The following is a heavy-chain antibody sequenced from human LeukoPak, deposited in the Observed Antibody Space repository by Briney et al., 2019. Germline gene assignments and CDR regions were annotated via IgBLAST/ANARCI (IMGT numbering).Heavy chain of an antibody. J-gene: IGHJ3*02. Sequence: GGSLRLSCAASGFTVSSNYMSWVRQAPGKGLEWVSVIYSGGSTYYADSVKGRFTISRDNSKNTLYLQMNSLRAEDTAVYYCARGDPRGYSYGYAFDIWGQGTMVTVSS. D-gene: IGHD5-18*01. CDR3: ARGDPRGYSYGYAFDI. V-gene: IGHV3-53*01. CDR1: GFTVSSNY. CDR2: IYSGGST.